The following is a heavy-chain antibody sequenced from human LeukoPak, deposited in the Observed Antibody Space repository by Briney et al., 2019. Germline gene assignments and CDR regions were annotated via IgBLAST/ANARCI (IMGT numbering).Heavy chain of an antibody. Sequence: PGRSLRLSCAASGFTFSSYGMHWVRQAPGKGLEWVAVISYDGSNKYYADSVKGRFTISRDNSKNTLYLQMNSLRAEDTAVYYCAGAGETYYGSGMGAAFDIWGQGTMVTVSS. CDR1: GFTFSSYG. D-gene: IGHD3-10*01. V-gene: IGHV3-30*03. CDR3: AGAGETYYGSGMGAAFDI. CDR2: ISYDGSNK. J-gene: IGHJ3*02.